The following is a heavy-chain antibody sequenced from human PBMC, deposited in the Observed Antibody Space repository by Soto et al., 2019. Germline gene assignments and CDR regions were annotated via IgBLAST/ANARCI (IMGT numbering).Heavy chain of an antibody. V-gene: IGHV3-7*01. Sequence: EVQLVESGGGLVQPGGSLRLSCAASRLIFSGAWMSWVRKAPGKGLEWVAKINQDGSEKVYMDSVKGRFTISRDNAENSLFMQMNSLRFEDTAIYYCARDVYSYAWDVWGQGTTVTVSS. CDR3: ARDVYSYAWDV. CDR2: INQDGSEK. J-gene: IGHJ6*02. CDR1: RLIFSGAW.